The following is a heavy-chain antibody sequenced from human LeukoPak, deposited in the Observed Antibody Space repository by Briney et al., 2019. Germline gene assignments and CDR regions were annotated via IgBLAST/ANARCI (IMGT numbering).Heavy chain of an antibody. Sequence: PSETLSLTCTVSGGSISSSSYYWGWIRQPPGKGLEWIGSIYYSGSTYYNPSLKSRVTIPVDTSKNQFSLKLSSVTAADTAVYYCARLHIYYDSSGYYWPPYYFDYWGQGTLVTVSS. CDR2: IYYSGST. V-gene: IGHV4-39*01. CDR1: GGSISSSSYY. D-gene: IGHD3-22*01. J-gene: IGHJ4*02. CDR3: ARLHIYYDSSGYYWPPYYFDY.